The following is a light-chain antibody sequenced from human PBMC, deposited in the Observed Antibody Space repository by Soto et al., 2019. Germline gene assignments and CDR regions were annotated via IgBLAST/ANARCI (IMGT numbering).Light chain of an antibody. V-gene: IGKV1-39*01. CDR1: QSISNY. Sequence: DIQMTQSPSSLSASVGDRVTITFRASQSISNYLNWYQQKPGKAPTLLIHAASSLQSGVPPRFSGSGSGTDFTLTISSLQPEDFATYYCQQTYRNPITFGQGTRLEIK. CDR2: AAS. J-gene: IGKJ5*01. CDR3: QQTYRNPIT.